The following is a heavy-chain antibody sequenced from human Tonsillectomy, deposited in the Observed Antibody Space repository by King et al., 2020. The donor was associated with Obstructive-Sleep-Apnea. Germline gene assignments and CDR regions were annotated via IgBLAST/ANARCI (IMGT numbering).Heavy chain of an antibody. CDR1: GFSFSDYC. V-gene: IGHV3-30*02. CDR2: IRYDVSDK. CDR3: ARDGGWFGEQYFFDY. Sequence: VQLVESGGGVVQPGRSLRLSCAASGFSFSDYCMHWVRQAPGKGLEWLTFIRYDVSDKYFADSVRGRFTISRDNYDNTLYLKMNSLRDEDTVVYYCARDGGWFGEQYFFDYWGQGTLVTVSS. D-gene: IGHD3-10*01. J-gene: IGHJ4*02.